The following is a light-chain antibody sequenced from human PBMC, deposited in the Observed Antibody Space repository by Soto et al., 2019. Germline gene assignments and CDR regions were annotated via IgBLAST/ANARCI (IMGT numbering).Light chain of an antibody. CDR1: QGISSY. CDR2: DAS. Sequence: DIQLTQSPSFLSASVGDRFTITCRASQGISSYLAWYQQKPGKAPKLLIYDASNLETGVPSRFSGSGSGTDFTFTISSLQPEDIATYYCQQYDNPPPITFGQGTRLEIK. J-gene: IGKJ5*01. V-gene: IGKV1-33*01. CDR3: QQYDNPPPIT.